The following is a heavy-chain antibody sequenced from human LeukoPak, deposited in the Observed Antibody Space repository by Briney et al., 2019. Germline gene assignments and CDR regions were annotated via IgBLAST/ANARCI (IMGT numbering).Heavy chain of an antibody. V-gene: IGHV4-31*03. J-gene: IGHJ6*02. Sequence: SQTLSLTCTVSGGSISSGGYYWSWIRQHPGKGLEWIGYIYYSGSTYYNPSLKSRVTISVDTSKNQFSLKLSSVTAADTAVYYCARGVTVYYHGMDVWGQGTTVTVSS. CDR2: IYYSGST. CDR3: ARGVTVYYHGMDV. D-gene: IGHD2/OR15-2a*01. CDR1: GGSISSGGYY.